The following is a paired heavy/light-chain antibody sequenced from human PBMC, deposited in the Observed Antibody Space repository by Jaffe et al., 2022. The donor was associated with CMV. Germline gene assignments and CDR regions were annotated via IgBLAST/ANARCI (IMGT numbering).Light chain of an antibody. CDR1: KLGEKY. J-gene: IGLJ2*01. Sequence: SYDLTQPPSVSVSPGQTASITCSGDKLGEKYAYWYQQKPGQSPVVVIYKDIKRPSGIPERFSGSNSGNTATLTISGTQAMDEADYYCQAWDRSTGVVFGGGTRLTVL. CDR2: KDI. V-gene: IGLV3-1*01. CDR3: QAWDRSTGVV.
Heavy chain of an antibody. CDR2: IFWNDDK. D-gene: IGHD4-17*01. Sequence: QITLKESGPTLVKPTQTLTLTCTFSGFSLTSTAVGVGWIRQPPGMPLEWLALIFWNDDKRYSPSLKSRLTITKDTSKNQVVLTMTSMGPVDTATYYCSHYDYGGNSGFDFWGQGTLVTVSS. CDR3: SHYDYGGNSGFDF. J-gene: IGHJ4*02. CDR1: GFSLTSTAVG. V-gene: IGHV2-5*01.